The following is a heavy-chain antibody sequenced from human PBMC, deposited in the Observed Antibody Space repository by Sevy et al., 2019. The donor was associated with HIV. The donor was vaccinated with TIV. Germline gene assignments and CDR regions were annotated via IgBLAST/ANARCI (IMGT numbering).Heavy chain of an antibody. CDR2: IKRDGSEK. Sequence: GGSLRLSCAVPGFIFSGYWMTWVRQPPGKGLEWVANIKRDGSEKYYVDSVKGRFSISRDNTKNSLFLQMNSLRVEDTAFYYCARGRYCSGGGCYVDYWGQGTLVTVSS. D-gene: IGHD2-15*01. V-gene: IGHV3-7*01. CDR1: GFIFSGYW. CDR3: ARGRYCSGGGCYVDY. J-gene: IGHJ4*02.